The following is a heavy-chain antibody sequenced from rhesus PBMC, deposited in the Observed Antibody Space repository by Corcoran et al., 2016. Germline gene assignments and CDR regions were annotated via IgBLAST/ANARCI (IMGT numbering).Heavy chain of an antibody. V-gene: IGHV4-127*01. Sequence: QVQLQESGPGLVKPSETLSLTCAVSGYSIRSGYGWRWIRQPPGKGREWIGYIGGSRVSTNYNPSPRSRVTSAKDTAKNQFSRKLSSVTAADTAVYYCARVGGNVDYWGQGVLVTVSS. CDR1: GYSIRSGYG. CDR3: ARVGGNVDY. CDR2: IGGSRVST. D-gene: IGHD1-44*02. J-gene: IGHJ4*01.